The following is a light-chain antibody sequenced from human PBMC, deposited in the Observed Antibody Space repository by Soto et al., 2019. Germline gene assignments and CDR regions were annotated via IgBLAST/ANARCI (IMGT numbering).Light chain of an antibody. CDR2: DAS. Sequence: ENVVTDSAATLSLYTGKRATLSCRASQSVSNYLAWYQQKPGQAPRLLIYDASNRATGIPARFSGSGSGTDFTLTISSLEPEDFAVCYWQQGTNLPSNPFGQ. V-gene: IGKV3-11*01. CDR1: QSVSNY. CDR3: QQGTNLPSNP. J-gene: IGKJ5*01.